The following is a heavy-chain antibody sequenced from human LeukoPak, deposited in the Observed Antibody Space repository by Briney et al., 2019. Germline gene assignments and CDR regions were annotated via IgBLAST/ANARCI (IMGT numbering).Heavy chain of an antibody. CDR3: AKAGVITMVRGAVDY. Sequence: SCKASGGTFSIYGMHWVRQAPGKGLEWVAVISYDGSNKYYADSVKGRFTISRDNSKNTLYLQMNSLRAEDTAVYYCAKAGVITMVRGAVDYWGQGTLVTVSS. V-gene: IGHV3-30*18. D-gene: IGHD3-10*01. CDR2: ISYDGSNK. J-gene: IGHJ4*02. CDR1: GGTFSIYG.